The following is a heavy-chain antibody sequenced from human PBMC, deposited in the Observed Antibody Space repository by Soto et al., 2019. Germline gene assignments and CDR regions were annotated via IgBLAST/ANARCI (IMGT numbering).Heavy chain of an antibody. CDR2: INAGNGNT. V-gene: IGHV1-3*01. CDR1: GYTFTSYA. D-gene: IGHD3-3*01. J-gene: IGHJ6*03. CDR3: ARDRHYDFWSGVYYYYYMDV. Sequence: QVQLVQSGAEVKKPGASVKVSCKASGYTFTSYAMHWVRQAPGQRLEWMGWINAGNGNTKYSQKFQGRVTITRDTSASTAYMELSSLRSEDTAVYYCARDRHYDFWSGVYYYYYMDVWGKGTRSPSP.